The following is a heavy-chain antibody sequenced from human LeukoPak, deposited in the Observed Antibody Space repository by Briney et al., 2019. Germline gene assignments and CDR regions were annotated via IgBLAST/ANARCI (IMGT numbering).Heavy chain of an antibody. CDR2: VSGNGVNT. D-gene: IGHD6-25*01. J-gene: IGHJ4*02. CDR1: GFTFSRYA. Sequence: GGSLRLSCEASGFTFSRYAMNWFRQAPGRGLDWVSSVSGNGVNTFYTDSVKGRFTISRDTSKNTIYLQMSGLRVEDTALYYCAKASDYNHYFDSWSRGTLVTVSS. CDR3: AKASDYNHYFDS. V-gene: IGHV3-23*01.